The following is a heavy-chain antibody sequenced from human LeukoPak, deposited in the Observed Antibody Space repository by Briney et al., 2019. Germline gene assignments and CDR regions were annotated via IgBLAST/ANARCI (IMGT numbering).Heavy chain of an antibody. CDR3: ARTLRDLYSFDY. Sequence: PGGSLRLSCAASGFTFSDYRMSWIRQAPGKGLEWVSYISGGTTYTNYADSVRGRFTISRDNAQNSLYLQMDSLRAEDTAVYYCARTLRDLYSFDYWGQGTLVTVSS. CDR1: GFTFSDYR. CDR2: ISGGTTYT. V-gene: IGHV3-11*03. D-gene: IGHD3-16*01. J-gene: IGHJ4*02.